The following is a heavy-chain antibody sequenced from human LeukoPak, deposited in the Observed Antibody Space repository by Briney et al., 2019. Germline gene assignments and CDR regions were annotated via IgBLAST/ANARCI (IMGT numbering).Heavy chain of an antibody. D-gene: IGHD2-2*02. CDR2: INHSGST. CDR3: AREAVVVPAAIWARWFDP. CDR1: GGSFSGYY. Sequence: SETLSLTCAVYGGSFSGYYWSWIRQPPGKGLEWIGEINHSGSTNYNPSLKGRVTISVDTSKNQFSLKLSSVTAADTAVYYCAREAVVVPAAIWARWFDPWGQGTLVTVSS. J-gene: IGHJ5*02. V-gene: IGHV4-34*01.